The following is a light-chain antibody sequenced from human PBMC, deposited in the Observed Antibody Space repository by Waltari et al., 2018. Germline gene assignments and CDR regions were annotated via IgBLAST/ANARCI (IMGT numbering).Light chain of an antibody. J-gene: IGKJ2*01. Sequence: DIQMTQSPSTLSTSIGDRVTITCRASQTISSWLAWYQQKPGKAPKLLINTASSLESGVPSRFSGSGSGTEFTLTISILQPDDFATYYCQQYDRLPVTFGQGTKPEIK. CDR2: TAS. V-gene: IGKV1-5*03. CDR3: QQYDRLPVT. CDR1: QTISSW.